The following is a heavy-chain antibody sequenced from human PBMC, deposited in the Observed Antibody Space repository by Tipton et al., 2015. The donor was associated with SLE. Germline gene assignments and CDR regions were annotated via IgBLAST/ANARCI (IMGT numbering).Heavy chain of an antibody. CDR1: GGSFSGYY. CDR2: IYYSGST. D-gene: IGHD3-22*01. Sequence: TLSLTCAVYGGSFSGYYWSWIRQPPGKGLEWIGYIYYSGSTNYNPSLKSRVTISVDTSKNQFSLKLSSVTAADTAVYYCARARNYDSSGYPPYAFDIWGQGTMVTVSS. CDR3: ARARNYDSSGYPPYAFDI. J-gene: IGHJ3*02. V-gene: IGHV4-59*01.